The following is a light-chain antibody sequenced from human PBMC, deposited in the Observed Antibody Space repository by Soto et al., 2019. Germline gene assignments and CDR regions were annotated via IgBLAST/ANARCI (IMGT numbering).Light chain of an antibody. CDR1: QNVGGY. CDR2: DAS. J-gene: IGKJ4*01. Sequence: EIVLTQSPATLSLSPGERATLSCRASQNVGGYLAWYQQKPGQAPRLLISDASNRAADIPARFSGIGSGTDFTLTISSLEPEDFAVYYCQQRNSWPLTFGGGTKVEIK. CDR3: QQRNSWPLT. V-gene: IGKV3-11*01.